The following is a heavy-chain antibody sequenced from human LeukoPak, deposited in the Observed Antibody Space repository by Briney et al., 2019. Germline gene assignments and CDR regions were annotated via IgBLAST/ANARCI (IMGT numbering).Heavy chain of an antibody. J-gene: IGHJ4*02. CDR1: GFTFSSYA. Sequence: TGGSLGLSCAASGFTFSSYAMSWVRRAPGKGLEWVSAISEGGTNTYYTDSVRGRFTISRDNSKNTLYLHMNSLRADDTAVYYCAKMMAGVAGIPNCWGQGTLVTVFS. CDR2: ISEGGTNT. D-gene: IGHD6-19*01. CDR3: AKMMAGVAGIPNC. V-gene: IGHV3-23*01.